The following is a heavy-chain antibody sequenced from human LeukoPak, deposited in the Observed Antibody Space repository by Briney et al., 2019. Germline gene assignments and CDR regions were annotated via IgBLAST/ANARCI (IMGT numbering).Heavy chain of an antibody. Sequence: SETLSLTCTVSGGSITSSSYYWGWIRQPPGKGLEWIGSIYYSGSTYYNPSLKSRVTISVDTSKNQFSLKLSSVTAADTAVYYCARDREARSIAAAGGFDYWGQGTLVTVSS. CDR1: GGSITSSSYY. D-gene: IGHD6-13*01. CDR3: ARDREARSIAAAGGFDY. V-gene: IGHV4-39*07. J-gene: IGHJ4*02. CDR2: IYYSGST.